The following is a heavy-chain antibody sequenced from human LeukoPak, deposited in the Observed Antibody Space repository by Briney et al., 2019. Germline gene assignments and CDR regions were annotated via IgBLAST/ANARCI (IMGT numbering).Heavy chain of an antibody. V-gene: IGHV3-74*01. J-gene: IGHJ5*02. D-gene: IGHD3-22*01. CDR2: ISSDGTTT. CDR1: GFIFSTYW. CDR3: ARTYYYDT. Sequence: PGGSRRLSCAASGFIFSTYWMHWVRQAPGKGLVWVSRISSDGTTTTYADSVKGRFTISRDSAQNTLYLQMNSLRAEDTAVYYCARTYYYDTWGQGTLVTVSS.